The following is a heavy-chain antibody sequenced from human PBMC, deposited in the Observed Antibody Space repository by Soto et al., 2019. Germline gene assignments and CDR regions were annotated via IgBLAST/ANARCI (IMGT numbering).Heavy chain of an antibody. V-gene: IGHV4-30-2*01. CDR3: ARGMTTVTTLDY. CDR1: GGYISSGGYS. CDR2: IYHSGST. J-gene: IGHJ4*02. Sequence: SETLSLTSVVSGGYISSGGYSWSWIRQPPGKGLGWIGYIYHSGSTYYNPSLKSRVTISVDRSKNQFSLKLSSVTAADTAVYYCARGMTTVTTLDYWGQGTLVTVSS. D-gene: IGHD4-4*01.